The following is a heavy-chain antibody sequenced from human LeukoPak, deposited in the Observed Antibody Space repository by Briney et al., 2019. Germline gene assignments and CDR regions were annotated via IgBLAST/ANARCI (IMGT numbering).Heavy chain of an antibody. CDR1: GFTFSSYA. V-gene: IGHV3-11*03. D-gene: IGHD2-2*01. Sequence: GGSLRLSCAASGFTFSSYAMSWIRQAPGKGLEWVSYFTSSGTYTNYADSVKGRFTISRDNAKNSLYLQMNSLRVEDTAVYYCASKRGYCTSTSCYYSWFDPWGQGTLVTVSS. J-gene: IGHJ5*02. CDR2: FTSSGTYT. CDR3: ASKRGYCTSTSCYYSWFDP.